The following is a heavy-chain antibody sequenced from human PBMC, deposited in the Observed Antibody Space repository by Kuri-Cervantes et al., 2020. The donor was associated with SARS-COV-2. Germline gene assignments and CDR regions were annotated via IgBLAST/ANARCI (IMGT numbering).Heavy chain of an antibody. CDR2: FYDSETTI. J-gene: IGHJ6*02. D-gene: IGHD3-10*01. CDR3: AGGFAMVRSMDV. CDR1: GFTFSGHG. V-gene: IGHV3-23*05. Sequence: GGSLRLSCATSGFTFSGHGMSWVRQAPGKGLEWLSGFYDSETTIYHRDSVKGRFTISTDDSKNTLYLQLNSLRAEDPAVYYCAGGFAMVRSMDVWGQGTTVTVSS.